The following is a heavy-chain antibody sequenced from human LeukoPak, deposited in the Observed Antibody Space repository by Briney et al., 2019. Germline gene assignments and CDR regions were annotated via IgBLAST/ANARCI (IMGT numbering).Heavy chain of an antibody. CDR2: ISWNSGSI. D-gene: IGHD6-19*01. J-gene: IGHJ4*02. V-gene: IGHV3-9*01. CDR3: AKDNRRHYTSGPNPDSLH. CDR1: GFIFNNYA. Sequence: GGSLRLSCAGSGFIFNNYAMHWVRQPPGKGLKWVSGISWNSGSIDYADSVKGRFAISRDNAKNPLYLQMNSLRVEDTAFYYCAKDNRRHYTSGPNPDSLHWGQGALVTVSS.